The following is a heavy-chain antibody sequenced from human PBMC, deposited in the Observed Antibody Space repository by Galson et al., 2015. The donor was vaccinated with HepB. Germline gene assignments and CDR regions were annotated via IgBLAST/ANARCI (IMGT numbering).Heavy chain of an antibody. J-gene: IGHJ5*01. CDR1: GFTFSTHA. Sequence: SLRLSCAASGFTFSTHAMTWVHQVPGKGLEWLSTISGGGTSTYYTDSVKGRFTISSDNSKNTLYLQMRSLRAEDAAVYYCAKGYGLFESWGQGVLVTVSS. V-gene: IGHV3-23*01. CDR3: AKGYGLFES. CDR2: ISGGGTST. D-gene: IGHD4-17*01.